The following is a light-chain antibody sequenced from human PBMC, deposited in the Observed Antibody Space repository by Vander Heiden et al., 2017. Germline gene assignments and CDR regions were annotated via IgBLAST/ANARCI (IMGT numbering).Light chain of an antibody. CDR3: QQRNSWPRT. V-gene: IGKV3-11*01. CDR2: DAS. CDR1: LSISAD. Sequence: EIVLTPSPPTLSLSPGESATLSCRPSLSISADLAWYQQKPGQAPRLLIYDASNRATGIPARFSGSGSGTDFTLTISNLEPEDVAVYYCQQRNSWPRTFGQGTKVEI. J-gene: IGKJ2*01.